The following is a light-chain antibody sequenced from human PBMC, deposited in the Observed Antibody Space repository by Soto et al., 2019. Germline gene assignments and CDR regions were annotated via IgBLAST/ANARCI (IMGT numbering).Light chain of an antibody. Sequence: DIPMTQSLSSLSASVGDRATITCRASQVIRNDLAWYQQKPGKAPKRLIYAASSLQSGVPSRFSASGSATEFTLTISSLQPEDFATYSCLQHNGFPFTFGPGTKVDIK. CDR1: QVIRND. V-gene: IGKV1-17*01. J-gene: IGKJ3*01. CDR3: LQHNGFPFT. CDR2: AAS.